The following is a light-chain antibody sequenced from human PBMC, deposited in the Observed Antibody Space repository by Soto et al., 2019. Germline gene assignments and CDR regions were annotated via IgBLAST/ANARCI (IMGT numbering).Light chain of an antibody. CDR2: EVS. Sequence: QSVLTQPASVSGSPGQSITISCTGTSRDVGGYNYVSWYQQHPGKAPKLMIYEVSNRPSGVSNRFSGSKSGNTASLTISGLQAEDEADYYCSSYTRSSTLVVFGGGTQLTVL. CDR1: SRDVGGYNY. V-gene: IGLV2-14*01. CDR3: SSYTRSSTLVV. J-gene: IGLJ2*01.